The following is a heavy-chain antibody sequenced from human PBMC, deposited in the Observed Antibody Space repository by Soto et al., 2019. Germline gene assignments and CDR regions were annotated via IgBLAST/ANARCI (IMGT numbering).Heavy chain of an antibody. CDR3: AIELDSSGWYQDAYDI. CDR1: GYTFTSYA. Sequence: ASVKVSCKASGYTFTSYAMHWVRQAPGQRLEWMGWINAGNGNTKYSQKFQGRVTITRDTSASTAYMELSSLRSEDTAVYYCAIELDSSGWYQDAYDIWSRGTMVTVSS. D-gene: IGHD6-19*01. V-gene: IGHV1-3*01. CDR2: INAGNGNT. J-gene: IGHJ3*02.